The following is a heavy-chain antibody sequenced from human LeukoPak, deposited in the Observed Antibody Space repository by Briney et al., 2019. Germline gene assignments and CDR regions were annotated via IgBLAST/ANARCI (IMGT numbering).Heavy chain of an antibody. CDR2: ISYDGSNK. D-gene: IGHD6-13*01. CDR3: ARTRAAAGYSSFWFDP. J-gene: IGHJ5*02. CDR1: GFTFSSYG. Sequence: GGSLRLSCEASGFTFSSYGMHWVRQAPGKGLEWVAVISYDGSNKYYADSVKGRFTISRDNSKNTLYLQMNSLRTEDTAVYYCARTRAAAGYSSFWFDPWGQGTLVTVSS. V-gene: IGHV3-30*03.